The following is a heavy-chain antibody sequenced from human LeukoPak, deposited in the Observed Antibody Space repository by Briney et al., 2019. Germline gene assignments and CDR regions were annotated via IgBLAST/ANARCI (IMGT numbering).Heavy chain of an antibody. Sequence: GGSLRLSCAASGFTFSSYAMSWVRQAPGKGLEWVSSISSSSSYIYYADSVKGRFTISRDNAKNSLYLQMNSLRAEDTAVYYCARFELEPGSGYYHYYYMDVWGKGTTVTVSS. D-gene: IGHD1-1*01. CDR2: ISSSSSYI. CDR1: GFTFSSYA. V-gene: IGHV3-21*01. CDR3: ARFELEPGSGYYHYYYMDV. J-gene: IGHJ6*03.